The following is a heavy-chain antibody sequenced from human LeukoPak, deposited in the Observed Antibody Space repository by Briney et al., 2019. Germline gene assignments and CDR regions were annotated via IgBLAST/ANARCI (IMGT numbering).Heavy chain of an antibody. Sequence: KPSETLSLTCAVYGGSFSGYYWSWIRQPPGKGLEWIEEINHSGSTNYNPSLKSRVTISVDTSKNQFSLKLSSVTAADTAVYYCARLNLHYYDILTGYYSALGYYYMDVWGKGTTVTISS. CDR1: GGSFSGYY. CDR3: ARLNLHYYDILTGYYSALGYYYMDV. J-gene: IGHJ6*03. V-gene: IGHV4-34*01. D-gene: IGHD3-9*01. CDR2: INHSGST.